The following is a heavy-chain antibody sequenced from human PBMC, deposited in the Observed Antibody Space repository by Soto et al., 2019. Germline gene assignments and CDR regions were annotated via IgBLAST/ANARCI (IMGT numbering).Heavy chain of an antibody. CDR2: IWYDGSNK. CDR1: GFTFSSYG. CDR3: ARDVYRYSYGPGDY. J-gene: IGHJ4*02. V-gene: IGHV3-33*01. D-gene: IGHD5-18*01. Sequence: LRLSCAASGFTFSSYGMHWVRQAPGKGLEWVAVIWYDGSNKYYADSVKGRFTISRDNSKNTLYLQMNSLRAEDTAVYYCARDVYRYSYGPGDYWGQGTLVTVSS.